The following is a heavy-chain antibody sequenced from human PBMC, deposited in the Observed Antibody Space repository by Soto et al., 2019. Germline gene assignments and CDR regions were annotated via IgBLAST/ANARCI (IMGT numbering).Heavy chain of an antibody. V-gene: IGHV3-30-3*01. J-gene: IGHJ6*02. Sequence: QVQLVESGGGVVQPGRSLRLSCAASGFTFSSYAMHWVRQAPGKGLEWVAVISYDGSNKYYADSVKGRFTISRDNSKNTLYLQMNSLRAEDTAVYYCARDQYSSSWYYYGMDVWGQGTTVTVSS. CDR2: ISYDGSNK. CDR1: GFTFSSYA. D-gene: IGHD6-13*01. CDR3: ARDQYSSSWYYYGMDV.